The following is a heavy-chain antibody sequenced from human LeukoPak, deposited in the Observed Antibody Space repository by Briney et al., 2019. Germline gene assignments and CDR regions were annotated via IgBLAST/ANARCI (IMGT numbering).Heavy chain of an antibody. CDR3: ARGLRYSYGSSTVRAYFDY. D-gene: IGHD5-18*01. Sequence: SETLSLTCAVYGGSFSGYYWSWIRQPPGKGLEWIGEINHSGSTNYNPSLKSRVTISVDTSKNQFSLKLSSVTAADTAVYYCARGLRYSYGSSTVRAYFDYWGQGTLVTVSS. CDR2: INHSGST. J-gene: IGHJ4*02. CDR1: GGSFSGYY. V-gene: IGHV4-34*01.